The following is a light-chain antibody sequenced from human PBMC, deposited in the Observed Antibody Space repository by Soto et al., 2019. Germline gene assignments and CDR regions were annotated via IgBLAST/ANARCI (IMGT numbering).Light chain of an antibody. J-gene: IGKJ2*01. CDR2: GAS. CDR3: QQYVTSPPGYT. V-gene: IGKV3-20*01. Sequence: EVVLTQSPGTLSLSLGERATLSCRTSQTVSSSYYLAWYQQKPGQAPRLLIYGASNRASGVPDRFSSGWSGTDFTLTISRLEPEDFAVYYCQQYVTSPPGYTFGQGTELRIK. CDR1: QTVSSSYY.